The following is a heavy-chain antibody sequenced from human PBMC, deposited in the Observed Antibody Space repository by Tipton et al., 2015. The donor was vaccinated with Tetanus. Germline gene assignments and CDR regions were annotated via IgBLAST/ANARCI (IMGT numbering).Heavy chain of an antibody. V-gene: IGHV5-51*01. CDR1: GHSFTKYW. CDR2: IYPDDSDT. J-gene: IGHJ4*02. D-gene: IGHD3-10*01. CDR3: ASWDSGYGSGNYYFKY. Sequence: QSGAEVKKPGESLKISCKGSGHSFTKYWIAWVRQMPGKGLEWMGLIYPDDSDTRYSPSFQGQVTISADKSIRTAYLQWSSLKASDTAIYYCASWDSGYGSGNYYFKYWGQGTLVTVSS.